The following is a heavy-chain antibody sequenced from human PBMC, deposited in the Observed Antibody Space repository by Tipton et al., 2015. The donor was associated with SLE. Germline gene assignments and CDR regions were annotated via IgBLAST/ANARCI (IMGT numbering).Heavy chain of an antibody. Sequence: TLSLTCAVYGGSFSGYYWSWIRQPPGKGLEWIGEINHSGTTNCNPSLKSRVTISVDTSKNQFSLKLSSVTAADTAVYYCARGGSKHYDFWGRQMGPHAFDIWGQETKVTVSS. J-gene: IGHJ3*02. D-gene: IGHD3-3*01. CDR1: GGSFSGYY. CDR3: ARGGSKHYDFWGRQMGPHAFDI. V-gene: IGHV4-34*01. CDR2: INHSGTT.